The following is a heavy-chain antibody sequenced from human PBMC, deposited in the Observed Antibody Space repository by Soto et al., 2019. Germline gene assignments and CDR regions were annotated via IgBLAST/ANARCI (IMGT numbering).Heavy chain of an antibody. D-gene: IGHD3-22*01. Sequence: QVQLVQSGAEVKKPGASVKVSCKASGYTFTSYDINWVRQATGQGLEWMGWMNPNSGNTGYAQKFQGRVTMNRNTSISTASVELSSLRSEDTAVYYCAGGYSYDSSGYFGPWGQGALVAVSS. V-gene: IGHV1-8*01. CDR1: GYTFTSYD. CDR2: MNPNSGNT. J-gene: IGHJ5*02. CDR3: AGGYSYDSSGYFGP.